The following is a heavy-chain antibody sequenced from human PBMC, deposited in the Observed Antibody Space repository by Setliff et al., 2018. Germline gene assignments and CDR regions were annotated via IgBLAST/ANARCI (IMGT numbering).Heavy chain of an antibody. CDR2: IYYSGST. Sequence: SETLSLTCTVFGGSISSSSYYWGWIRQPPGKGLEWIGSIYYSGSTYYNPSLKSRVTISVDTSKNQFSLKLSSVTAADTAVYYCARDPLTTNRRRAFDIWGQGTMVTVSS. CDR1: GGSISSSSYY. CDR3: ARDPLTTNRRRAFDI. D-gene: IGHD4-17*01. V-gene: IGHV4-39*07. J-gene: IGHJ3*02.